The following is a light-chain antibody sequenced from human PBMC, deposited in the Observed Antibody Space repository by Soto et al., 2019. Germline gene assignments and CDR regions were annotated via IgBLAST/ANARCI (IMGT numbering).Light chain of an antibody. CDR1: QDIRNW. Sequence: DIQITQSPSSVSSSVGDMVTITCRASQDIRNWLAWYQQKPGEAPKPLIYSASSLQNDVPSRFSGSGAGTEFTLTISSLHREDVATSYCQQTNSFLALTFGGGTRVEIK. V-gene: IGKV1D-12*01. CDR3: QQTNSFLALT. J-gene: IGKJ4*01. CDR2: SAS.